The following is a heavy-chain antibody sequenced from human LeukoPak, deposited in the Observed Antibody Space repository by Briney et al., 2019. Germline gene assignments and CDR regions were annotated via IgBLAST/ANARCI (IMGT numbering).Heavy chain of an antibody. CDR1: GFTFSSYA. Sequence: PGRSLRLSCAASGFTFSSYAMHWVSQAPGKGLEWVAVISYDGSNKYYADSVKGRFTISRDNSKNTLYLQMNSLRAEDPAVYYCARPRPKVPAAIPFDCWGQGTLVTVSS. J-gene: IGHJ4*02. V-gene: IGHV3-30-3*01. CDR2: ISYDGSNK. CDR3: ARPRPKVPAAIPFDC. D-gene: IGHD2-2*02.